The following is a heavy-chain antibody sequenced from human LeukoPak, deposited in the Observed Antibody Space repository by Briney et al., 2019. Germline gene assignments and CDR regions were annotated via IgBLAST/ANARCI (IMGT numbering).Heavy chain of an antibody. V-gene: IGHV4-39*01. CDR2: IYYSGNT. Sequence: SETLSLTSTEPLDSTSSSSYYWGWIRQPPRNWLEWIGCIYYSGNTCYNPSLTSRATISVDTSKKQFTLKLSSVTAADTAVYYCARRGYSDSWRHSPFDYWGQGTLVTVSS. D-gene: IGHD6-13*01. J-gene: IGHJ4*02. CDR3: ARRGYSDSWRHSPFDY. CDR1: LDSTSSSSYY.